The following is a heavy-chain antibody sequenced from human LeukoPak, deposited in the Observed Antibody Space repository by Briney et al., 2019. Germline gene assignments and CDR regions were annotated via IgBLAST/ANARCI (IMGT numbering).Heavy chain of an antibody. CDR1: GYSISSGYY. Sequence: SETLSLTCAVSGYSISSGYYWGWIRQPPGRGLEWIGSIYHSGSTYYNPSLKSRVTISVDTSKNQFSLKLSSVTAADTAVYYCARQYSSGWYGPYYMDVWGKGTTVTVSS. CDR3: ARQYSSGWYGPYYMDV. D-gene: IGHD6-19*01. CDR2: IYHSGST. J-gene: IGHJ6*03. V-gene: IGHV4-38-2*01.